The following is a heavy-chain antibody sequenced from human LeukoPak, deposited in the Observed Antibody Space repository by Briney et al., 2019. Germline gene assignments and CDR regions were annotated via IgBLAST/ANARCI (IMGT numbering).Heavy chain of an antibody. J-gene: IGHJ3*01. V-gene: IGHV3-9*01. D-gene: IGHD6-19*01. CDR2: VSWSGAQT. CDR3: AKAITAVAGYDAFDV. CDR1: GFKFDDLA. Sequence: PGGSLRLSCVASGFKFDDLAMFWVRQVPGKGLDWVAHVSWSGAQTGYADSVKGRFTISRDNAKNSLFLEMDSLRSEDTAFYFCAKAITAVAGYDAFDVWGQGTKVIVSS.